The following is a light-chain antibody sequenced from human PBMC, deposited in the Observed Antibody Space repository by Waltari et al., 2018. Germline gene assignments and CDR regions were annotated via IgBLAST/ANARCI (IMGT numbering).Light chain of an antibody. CDR1: KVGDKY. V-gene: IGLV3-1*01. J-gene: IGLJ3*02. CDR2: QDG. Sequence: SYDLTQTPSMSVSPGQTTIIPCPGDKVGDKYVCWYQQKSGQSPALVIYQDGRRPSGIPERFSGSNSGNTATLTISGTLIMDEAVYYCQAWDSGTAVFGGGTRLTVL. CDR3: QAWDSGTAV.